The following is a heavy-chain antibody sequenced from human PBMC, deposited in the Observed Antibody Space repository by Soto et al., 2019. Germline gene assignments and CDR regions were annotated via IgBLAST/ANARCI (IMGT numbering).Heavy chain of an antibody. CDR3: AKSRGDSWITYFFDY. CDR1: GFTFFSDA. V-gene: IGHV3-23*01. Sequence: GGAPRISCAAPGFTFFSDALRWVRQGPGEGLEWVSAISGSGGSTYYADSVKGRFTISRDNSKNTLYLQMNSLRAEDTAVYYCAKSRGDSWITYFFDYWGQGALVTVSS. J-gene: IGHJ4*02. D-gene: IGHD2-21*01. CDR2: ISGSGGST.